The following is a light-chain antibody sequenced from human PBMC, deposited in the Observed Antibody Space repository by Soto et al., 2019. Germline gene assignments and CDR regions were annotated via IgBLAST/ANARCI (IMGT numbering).Light chain of an antibody. CDR3: SSYTSSSTLVV. V-gene: IGLV2-14*01. J-gene: IGLJ2*01. CDR2: DVS. CDR1: SSDVGGYNY. Sequence: QSALTQPASVSGSPGQSITISCTGTSSDVGGYNYVSWYQQHPGKAPKLMISDVSNRPSGVSYRFSGSKSGNTASLTISGLQAEDEADYYCSSYTSSSTLVVFGGGTTLTVL.